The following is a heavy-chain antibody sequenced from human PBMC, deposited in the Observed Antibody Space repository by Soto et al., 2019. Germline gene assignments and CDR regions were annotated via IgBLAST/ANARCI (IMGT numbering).Heavy chain of an antibody. CDR1: GGTFSRYA. V-gene: IGHV1-69*12. CDR2: LIPLFGTA. J-gene: IGHJ4*02. Sequence: QVQLVQSGAEVKKPGSSVKVSCKASGGTFSRYAISWVRQAPGHGVEWMGGLIPLFGTADYAQKFQGRVTXTXXESTSTAYLELGSLSSEDTAVYYCARGKSGDCYSYGGQGTLVTVSS. CDR3: ARGKSGDCYSY. D-gene: IGHD2-21*02.